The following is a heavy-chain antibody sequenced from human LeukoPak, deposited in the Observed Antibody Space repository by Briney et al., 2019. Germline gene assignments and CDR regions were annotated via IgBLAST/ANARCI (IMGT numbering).Heavy chain of an antibody. J-gene: IGHJ4*02. CDR1: GETFSSYS. Sequence: GGSLTLSCAASGETFSSYSMSWVRQAPGKGLEWVSSISSSSSYKYYADSVKGRFTIYRENDKNSLYLQMNRLRAEDTAVYYCARGPPYDSRPGYFDYWGQGTLVTVSS. D-gene: IGHD3-22*01. V-gene: IGHV3-21*01. CDR2: ISSSSSYK. CDR3: ARGPPYDSRPGYFDY.